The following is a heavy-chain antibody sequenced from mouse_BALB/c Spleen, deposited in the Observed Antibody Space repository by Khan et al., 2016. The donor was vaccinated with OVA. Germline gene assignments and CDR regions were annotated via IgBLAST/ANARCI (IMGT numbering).Heavy chain of an antibody. V-gene: IGHV3-2*02. Sequence: EVHLQESGPGLVKPSQSLSLTCTVTGYSITTDYAWNWIRQFPGNKLEWMGFISYSGNTKYNPSLKSRISITRDTSKNQFFLQLKSVTTEDTARYYCARVYGGDFDYWGQGTTLTVSS. CDR3: ARVYGGDFDY. J-gene: IGHJ2*01. CDR1: GYSITTDYA. CDR2: ISYSGNT. D-gene: IGHD1-1*01.